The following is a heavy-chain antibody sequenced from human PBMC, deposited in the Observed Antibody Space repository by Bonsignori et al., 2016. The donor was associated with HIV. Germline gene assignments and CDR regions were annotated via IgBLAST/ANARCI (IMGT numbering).Heavy chain of an antibody. CDR2: INHSGST. D-gene: IGHD6-6*01. J-gene: IGHJ4*02. CDR1: GGSFSGYY. V-gene: IGHV4-34*01. Sequence: SETLSLTCAVYGGSFSGYYWSWIRQPPGKGLEWIGEINHSGSTNYNPSLKSRVTISVDTSKNQFSLKLSSVTAADTAVYYCALAAREFDYWGQGTLVTVSS. CDR3: ALAAREFDY.